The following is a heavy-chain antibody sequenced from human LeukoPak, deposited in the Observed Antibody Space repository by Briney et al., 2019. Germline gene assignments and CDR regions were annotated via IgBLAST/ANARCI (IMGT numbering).Heavy chain of an antibody. J-gene: IGHJ4*02. CDR2: INHSGST. CDR3: ARSNWLGGELDY. Sequence: SETLSLTCAVYGGSFSGYYWSWIRQPPGKGLEWIGEINHSGSTNYNPSLKSRVTILADTSTNHFSLKLSSVTAADTAVYYWARSNWLGGELDYWGQGTLVTVSS. CDR1: GGSFSGYY. V-gene: IGHV4-34*01. D-gene: IGHD5-12*01.